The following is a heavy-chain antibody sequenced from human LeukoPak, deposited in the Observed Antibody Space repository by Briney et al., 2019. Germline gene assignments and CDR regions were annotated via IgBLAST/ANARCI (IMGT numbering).Heavy chain of an antibody. CDR2: ISSSSSTI. D-gene: IGHD2-2*01. CDR1: GFTFSSYS. Sequence: GGSLRLSCAASGFTFSSYSMNWVRQAPGKGLEWVSYISSSSSTIYYADSVKGRFTISRDNAKNSLYLQVNSLRDEDTAVYYCARVVVRAFDIWGQGTMVTVSS. V-gene: IGHV3-48*02. CDR3: ARVVVRAFDI. J-gene: IGHJ3*02.